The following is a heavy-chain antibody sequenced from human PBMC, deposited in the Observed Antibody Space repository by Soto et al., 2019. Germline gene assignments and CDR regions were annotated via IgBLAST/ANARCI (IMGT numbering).Heavy chain of an antibody. Sequence: PSETMSLSYTVFGGSISGYDWSWILQPTGKGLEWIGYIYYSGSTNYHPSLQSRVPISVDTSKNQFSLKLSSVTAADTAVDYCARGSIFGVVIPRNNWFDPWGQGTLVTVSS. V-gene: IGHV4-59*01. CDR3: ARGSIFGVVIPRNNWFDP. J-gene: IGHJ5*02. CDR2: IYYSGST. CDR1: GGSISGYD. D-gene: IGHD3-3*01.